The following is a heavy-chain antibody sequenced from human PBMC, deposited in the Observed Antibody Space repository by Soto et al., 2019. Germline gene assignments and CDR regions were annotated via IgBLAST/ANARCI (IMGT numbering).Heavy chain of an antibody. V-gene: IGHV4-59*12. Sequence: PSETLSLTCTVSGGSISSYYLSWIRQPPGKGLEWIGYIYYSGSTNYNPSLKSRVTISVDTSKNQFSLKLSSVTAADTAVYYCARDSNHYYYGMDVWGQGTTVTVSS. CDR2: IYYSGST. J-gene: IGHJ6*02. CDR3: ARDSNHYYYGMDV. CDR1: GGSISSYY.